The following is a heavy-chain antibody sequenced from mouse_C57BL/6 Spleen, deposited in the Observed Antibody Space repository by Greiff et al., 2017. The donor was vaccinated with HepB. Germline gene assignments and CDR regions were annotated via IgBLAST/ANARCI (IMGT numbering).Heavy chain of an antibody. J-gene: IGHJ2*01. V-gene: IGHV14-2*01. Sequence: EVQVVESGAELVKPGASVKLSCTASGFNIKDYYMHWVKQRTEQGLEWIGRIDPEDGETKYAPKFQGKATITADTSSNTAYLQLSSLTSEDPAVYYCARGGANWDYFDYWGQGTTLTVSS. CDR2: IDPEDGET. CDR3: ARGGANWDYFDY. CDR1: GFNIKDYY. D-gene: IGHD4-1*01.